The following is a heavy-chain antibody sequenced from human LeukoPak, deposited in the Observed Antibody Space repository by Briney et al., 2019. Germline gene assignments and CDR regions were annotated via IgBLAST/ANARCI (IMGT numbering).Heavy chain of an antibody. CDR2: ISYDGNNK. D-gene: IGHD6-13*01. CDR3: AKGVSSWYPPHFDY. J-gene: IGHJ4*02. Sequence: QPGGSLRLSCAASGFTFSSYGMHWVRQAPGKGLEWVAVISYDGNNKYYAESVKGRFTISRDNPKNTLYLQMNSLRAEDTAVYYCAKGVSSWYPPHFDYWGQGTLITVSS. V-gene: IGHV3-30*18. CDR1: GFTFSSYG.